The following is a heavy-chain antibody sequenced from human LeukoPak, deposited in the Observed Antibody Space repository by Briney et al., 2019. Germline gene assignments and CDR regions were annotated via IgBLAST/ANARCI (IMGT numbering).Heavy chain of an antibody. CDR2: IWFDGSNN. CDR1: GFTFSSYG. V-gene: IGHV3-33*01. Sequence: GGSLRLSCAASGFTFSSYGVHWVRQAPGKGLEWVAVIWFDGSNNYYADSVKGRFTISRDNSKNTVCLQMNSLRVEDTAVYYCTREAGTTPFDYWGQGTLVTVSS. J-gene: IGHJ4*02. CDR3: TREAGTTPFDY. D-gene: IGHD1-1*01.